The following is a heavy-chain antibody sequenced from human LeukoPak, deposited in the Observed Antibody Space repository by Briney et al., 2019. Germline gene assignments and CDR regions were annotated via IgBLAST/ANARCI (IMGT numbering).Heavy chain of an antibody. D-gene: IGHD3-10*01. CDR2: ISSSSTYI. CDR3: AREMVRGVRTYFDY. CDR1: GFSFSSYS. Sequence: KAGGSLRLSCAASGFSFSSYSMNWVRQAPGKGLEWVSSISSSSTYIYYADSVKGRFTISRDNSKNTLYLQMNSLRAEDTAVYYCAREMVRGVRTYFDYWGQGTLVTVSS. V-gene: IGHV3-21*01. J-gene: IGHJ4*02.